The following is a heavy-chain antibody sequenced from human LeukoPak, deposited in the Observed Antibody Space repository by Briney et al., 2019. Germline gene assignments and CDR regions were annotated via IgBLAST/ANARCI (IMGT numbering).Heavy chain of an antibody. Sequence: SVKVSCKASGGTFSSYAISWVRQAPGQGLEWMGGIIPIFGTANYAQKFQGGVTITADESTSTAYMELSSLRSEDTAVYYCARGSTICSGGSCYSGSHLGYWGQGTLVTVSS. V-gene: IGHV1-69*01. J-gene: IGHJ4*02. CDR1: GGTFSSYA. D-gene: IGHD2-15*01. CDR3: ARGSTICSGGSCYSGSHLGY. CDR2: IIPIFGTA.